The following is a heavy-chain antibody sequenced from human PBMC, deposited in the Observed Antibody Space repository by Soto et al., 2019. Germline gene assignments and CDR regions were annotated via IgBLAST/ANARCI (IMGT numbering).Heavy chain of an antibody. Sequence: EVQLVQSGAEAKKSGESLRISCKVSGYSFASQWISWVRQVHGKGQECMGRIDLSESYTTYNPSFQGHVAFSADKSITPAYLPWRRPAASDTPIFYCATQALTTYYFGHLGQGALVYVSA. CDR2: IDLSESYT. J-gene: IGHJ4*02. CDR3: ATQALTTYYFGH. V-gene: IGHV5-10-1*03. CDR1: GYSFASQW.